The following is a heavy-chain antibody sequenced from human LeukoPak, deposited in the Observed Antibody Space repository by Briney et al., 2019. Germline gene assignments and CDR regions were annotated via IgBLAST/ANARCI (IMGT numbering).Heavy chain of an antibody. CDR3: ATPAAGPGAEYSLY. D-gene: IGHD6-13*01. Sequence: GGSLRLSCAASGFTFSSYSMNWVRQAPGKGLEWVSSISSSSSYIYYAESVKGRFTISRDNAKNSLYLQMNSLRAEDTAVYYCATPAAGPGAEYSLYWGQGTLVIVSS. J-gene: IGHJ1*01. CDR2: ISSSSSYI. CDR1: GFTFSSYS. V-gene: IGHV3-21*01.